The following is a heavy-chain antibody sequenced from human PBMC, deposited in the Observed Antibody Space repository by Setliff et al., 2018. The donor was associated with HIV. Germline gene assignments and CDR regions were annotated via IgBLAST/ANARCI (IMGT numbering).Heavy chain of an antibody. CDR1: GYTFTSYY. V-gene: IGHV1-46*01. J-gene: IGHJ6*03. Sequence: ASVKVSCKASGYTFTSYYMHWVRQATGQGLEWMGIINPSGCSTSYAQKFQGRVTMTRDTSTSTVYMELSSLRSEDTAAYYCARDGVRGYDSSGYLFSWVRRFHHDYYYYYMDVWGKGTTVTVSS. D-gene: IGHD3-22*01. CDR2: INPSGCST. CDR3: ARDGVRGYDSSGYLFSWVRRFHHDYYYYYMDV.